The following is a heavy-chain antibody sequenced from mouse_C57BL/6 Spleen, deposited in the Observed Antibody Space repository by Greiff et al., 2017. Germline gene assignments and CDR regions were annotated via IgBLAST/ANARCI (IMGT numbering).Heavy chain of an antibody. J-gene: IGHJ2*01. CDR2: INPSNGGT. Sequence: QVQLQQPGTELVKPGASVKLSCKASGYTFTSYWMHWVQQRPGQGLEWIGNINPSNGGTNYNEKFKSKATLTVDKSSSTAYMQLRSLTSEDSAVYYCARSGRLGGFDYWGQGTTLTVSS. V-gene: IGHV1-53*01. D-gene: IGHD3-3*01. CDR3: ARSGRLGGFDY. CDR1: GYTFTSYW.